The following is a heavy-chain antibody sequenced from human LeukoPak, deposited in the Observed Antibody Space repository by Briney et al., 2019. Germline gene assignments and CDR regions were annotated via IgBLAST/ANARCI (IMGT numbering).Heavy chain of an antibody. J-gene: IGHJ4*02. CDR3: ARNPVSGTNPKFDY. D-gene: IGHD6-19*01. CDR2: IYSSGRT. Sequence: SETLSLTCTVSGGSISSYYWSWMRQPAGKGLEWIGRIYSSGRTNYNPSLKSRVTMSVDTSKNQFSLKLSSVTAADTAVYFCARNPVSGTNPKFDYWGRGTLVTVSS. V-gene: IGHV4-4*07. CDR1: GGSISSYY.